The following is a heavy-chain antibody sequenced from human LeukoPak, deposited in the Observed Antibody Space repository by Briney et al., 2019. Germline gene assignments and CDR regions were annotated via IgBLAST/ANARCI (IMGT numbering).Heavy chain of an antibody. V-gene: IGHV3-11*04. CDR2: ISSSGSTI. J-gene: IGHJ4*02. D-gene: IGHD3-10*01. Sequence: GGALRLSFPASGFTFSDYYMSWIRQAPGKGLDGVSYISSSGSTIYYADSVNGRFTISRDNAKNSLYMQMNSLRAEDTAVYYFSRGQIHHSGSVSDYFDYWGQGTLVTVSS. CDR3: SRGQIHHSGSVSDYFDY. CDR1: GFTFSDYY.